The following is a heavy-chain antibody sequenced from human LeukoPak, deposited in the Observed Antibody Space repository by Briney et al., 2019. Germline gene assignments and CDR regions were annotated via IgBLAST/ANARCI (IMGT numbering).Heavy chain of an antibody. D-gene: IGHD6-19*01. CDR1: GYTFTSYG. J-gene: IGHJ4*02. V-gene: IGHV1-18*01. Sequence: GASVKVSCKASGYTFTSYGISWVRQAPGQGLEWMGWISAYNGNTNYAQKLQGRVTMTTDTSTSTGYMELRSLRSDDTAVYYCARSVSGSGLYNWGQGTLVTVSS. CDR3: ARSVSGSGLYN. CDR2: ISAYNGNT.